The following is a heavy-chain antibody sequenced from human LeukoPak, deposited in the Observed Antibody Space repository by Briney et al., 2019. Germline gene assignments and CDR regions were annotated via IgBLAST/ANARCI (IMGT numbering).Heavy chain of an antibody. V-gene: IGHV4-39*01. CDR3: ARLFDLKWELSYRGIDY. Sequence: SETLPLTCTVSGGSISSSSYYWGWIRQPPGKGLEWIGSIYYSGSTYYNPSLKSRVTISVDTSKNQFSLKLSSVTAADTAVYYCARLFDLKWELSYRGIDYWGQGTLVTVSS. CDR1: GGSISSSSYY. J-gene: IGHJ4*02. CDR2: IYYSGST. D-gene: IGHD1-26*01.